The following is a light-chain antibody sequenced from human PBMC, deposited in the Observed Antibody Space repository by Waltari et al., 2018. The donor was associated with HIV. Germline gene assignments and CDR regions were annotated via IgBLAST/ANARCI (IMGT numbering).Light chain of an antibody. CDR3: QQYNDWPT. Sequence: EIMMTQSPVTLSASPGEGATLSCRASQSVNSNLAWYQKKPGQAPRLLIFGASTRATGIPVRFSGSGSGTEFTLTITSLQSEDFALYYCQQYNDWPTFGQGTKVEIK. CDR2: GAS. J-gene: IGKJ1*01. V-gene: IGKV3-15*01. CDR1: QSVNSN.